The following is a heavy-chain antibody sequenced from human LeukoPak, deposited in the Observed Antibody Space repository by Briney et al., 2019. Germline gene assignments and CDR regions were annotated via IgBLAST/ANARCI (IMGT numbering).Heavy chain of an antibody. CDR3: ARAAAAGRGGNWFDP. CDR2: INHSGST. V-gene: IGHV4-34*01. D-gene: IGHD6-13*01. CDR1: GGSFSGYY. Sequence: SETLSLTCAVYGGSFSGYYCSWIRQPPGKGLEWIGEINHSGSTNYNPSLKSRVTISVDTSKNQFSLKLSSVTAADTAVYYCARAAAAGRGGNWFDPWGQGTLVTVSS. J-gene: IGHJ5*02.